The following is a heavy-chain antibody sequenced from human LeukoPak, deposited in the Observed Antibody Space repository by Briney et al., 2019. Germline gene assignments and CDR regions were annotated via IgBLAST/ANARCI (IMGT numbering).Heavy chain of an antibody. D-gene: IGHD2-21*02. V-gene: IGHV3-7*01. CDR3: VRDSGSAWSGLFDS. CDR1: GFNFFKFW. J-gene: IGHJ4*02. Sequence: GGSLRLSCEASGFNFFKFWMTWVRQAPGKGLEWVATIKQSGIDKYYVDSVKGRFTISRDNAKNSMYLEMKNLRGDDTGIYYCVRDSGSAWSGLFDSWGQGTLVTVSS. CDR2: IKQSGIDK.